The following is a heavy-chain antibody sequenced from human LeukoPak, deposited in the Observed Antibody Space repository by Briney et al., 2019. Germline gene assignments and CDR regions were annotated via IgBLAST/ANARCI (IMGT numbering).Heavy chain of an antibody. J-gene: IGHJ6*02. CDR1: GFTFSRHA. CDR2: ISSSSSYI. Sequence: PGGSLRLSCAASGFTFSRHAMNWVRQAPGKGLEWVSSISSSSSYIYYADSVKGRFTISRDNAKNSLYLQMNSLRAEDTAVYYCAKENYYYGMDVWGQGTTVTVSS. CDR3: AKENYYYGMDV. V-gene: IGHV3-21*01.